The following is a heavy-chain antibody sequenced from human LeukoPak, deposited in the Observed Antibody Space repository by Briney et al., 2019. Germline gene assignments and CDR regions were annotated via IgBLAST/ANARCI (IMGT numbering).Heavy chain of an antibody. Sequence: PSETLSLTCTVSGDSINTYYWSWIRQPPGKGLEWIGYIYYRVTSDYNPSLKSRVTMSVDMSTSQISLKLSSVTAADTAVYYCARGGYYYGSGGDWFDPWGQGTLVTVSS. CDR2: IYYRVTS. J-gene: IGHJ5*02. CDR1: GDSINTYY. D-gene: IGHD3-10*01. V-gene: IGHV4-59*12. CDR3: ARGGYYYGSGGDWFDP.